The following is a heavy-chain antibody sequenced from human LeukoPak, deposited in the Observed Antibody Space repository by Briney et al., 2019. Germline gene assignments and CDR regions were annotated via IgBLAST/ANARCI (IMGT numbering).Heavy chain of an antibody. Sequence: ASVKVSCKASGYTFTSYAMHWVRQAPGQRLEWMGWINAGNGNTKYSQKFQGRVTITRDTSASTAYMELRSLRSEDTAVYYCARSYYGSGSHWGMDVWGKGTTVTVSS. CDR2: INAGNGNT. CDR3: ARSYYGSGSHWGMDV. V-gene: IGHV1-3*01. D-gene: IGHD3-10*01. CDR1: GYTFTSYA. J-gene: IGHJ6*04.